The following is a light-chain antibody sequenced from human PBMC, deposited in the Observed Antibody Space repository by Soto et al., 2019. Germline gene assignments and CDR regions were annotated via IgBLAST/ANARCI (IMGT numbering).Light chain of an antibody. Sequence: QSVLTQPPSTSASLGASITLTCTLSSGYSNYKVDWYQQRPGTGPRFVMRVGTGGIVGSKGDGIPDRFSVLGSGLNRYLTIKNIQEEDESDYHCGADHGSGGNFVYVFGTGTKVTVL. CDR1: SGYSNYK. V-gene: IGLV9-49*01. CDR3: GADHGSGGNFVYV. J-gene: IGLJ1*01. CDR2: VGTGGIVG.